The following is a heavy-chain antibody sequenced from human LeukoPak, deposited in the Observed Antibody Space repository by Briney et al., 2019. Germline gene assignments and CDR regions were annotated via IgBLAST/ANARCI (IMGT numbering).Heavy chain of an antibody. J-gene: IGHJ2*01. CDR2: INNGATT. V-gene: IGHV3-53*01. D-gene: IGHD3-3*02. CDR3: ARVGDHFHWNLDL. CDR1: GFTFTNYY. Sequence: GGSLRLSCAASGFTFTNYYMNWVRQAPGKGLEWVSIINNGATTYYSDSSKGRFTISRDTSKNTVSLQMNSLRAEDTAVYFCARVGDHFHWNLDLWGRGTLVTVSS.